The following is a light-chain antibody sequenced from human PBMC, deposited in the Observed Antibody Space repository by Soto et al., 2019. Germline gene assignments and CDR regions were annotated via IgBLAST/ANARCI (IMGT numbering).Light chain of an antibody. CDR3: SSYTSSSTVV. CDR1: SSDVGGYNY. J-gene: IGLJ2*01. Sequence: QSALTQPASVSGSPGQSITLSCTGTSSDVGGYNYVSWYQQHPGKAPKLMIYEVSNRPSGVSHRFSGSKSGNTASLTISGLQAEDEADYYCSSYTSSSTVVFGGGTKVTVL. CDR2: EVS. V-gene: IGLV2-14*01.